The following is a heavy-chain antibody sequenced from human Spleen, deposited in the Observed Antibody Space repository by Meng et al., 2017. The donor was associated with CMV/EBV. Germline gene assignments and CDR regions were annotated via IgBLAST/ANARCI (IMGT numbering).Heavy chain of an antibody. CDR1: GFTFSDYY. D-gene: IGHD5-12*01. V-gene: IGHV3-11*06. CDR3: ARDFKSGFYYYGMDV. CDR2: ISSSSSYI. J-gene: IGHJ6*02. Sequence: GGSLRLSCAASGFTFSDYYMSWIRQAPGKGLEWVSYISSSSSYIYYADSVKGRFTISRDNAKNSLYLQMNSLRAEDTAVYYCARDFKSGFYYYGMDVWGQGTTVTVSS.